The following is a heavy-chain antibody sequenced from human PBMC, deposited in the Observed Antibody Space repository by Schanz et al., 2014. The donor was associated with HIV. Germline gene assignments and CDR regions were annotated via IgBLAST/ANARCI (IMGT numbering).Heavy chain of an antibody. CDR1: GFTFSKYS. J-gene: IGHJ4*02. D-gene: IGHD6-6*01. CDR3: ARAFSVGQLVRVVDS. V-gene: IGHV3-48*02. Sequence: VQLVESGGGLAQPGGSLTLSCVASGFTFSKYSMNWVRQAPGKGLEWVSYISSGSTTIHYADSVMGRFTISRDNAKNSMYLVMNSLRDEDTAVYYCARAFSVGQLVRVVDSWGQGTPVTVSS. CDR2: ISSGSTTI.